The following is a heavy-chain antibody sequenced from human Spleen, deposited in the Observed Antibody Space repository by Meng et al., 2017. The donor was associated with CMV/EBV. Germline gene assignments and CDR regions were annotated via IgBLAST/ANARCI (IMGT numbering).Heavy chain of an antibody. D-gene: IGHD3-3*01. V-gene: IGHV3-21*01. CDR3: ARGDYDFRYAFDI. J-gene: IGHJ3*02. CDR1: EFTFSSYS. CDR2: ISSTSSYI. Sequence: GESLKISCAASEFTFSSYSMNWVRQAPGKGLEWVSSISSTSSYIYYADSVKGRFTISRDNAKNSLYLQMNSLRAEDTAVYYCARGDYDFRYAFDIWGQGTMVTVSS.